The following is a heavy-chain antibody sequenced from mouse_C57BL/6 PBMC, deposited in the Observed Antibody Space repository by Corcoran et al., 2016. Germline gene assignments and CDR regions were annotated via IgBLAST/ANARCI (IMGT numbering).Heavy chain of an antibody. V-gene: IGHV9-3*01. CDR3: ARRDYGDRYYYAMDY. Sequence: QIQLVQSGPELKKPGETVKISCKASGYTFTTYGMSWVKQAPGKGLKWMGWINTYSGVPTYADDFKGRFAFSLETSASTAYLQINNLKNEDTATYFCARRDYGDRYYYAMDYWGQGTSVTVSS. CDR2: INTYSGVP. CDR1: GYTFTTYG. D-gene: IGHD1-1*01. J-gene: IGHJ4*01.